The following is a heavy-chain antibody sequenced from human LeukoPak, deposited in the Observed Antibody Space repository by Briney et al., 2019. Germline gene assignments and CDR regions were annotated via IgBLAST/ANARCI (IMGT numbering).Heavy chain of an antibody. J-gene: IGHJ4*02. V-gene: IGHV3-30*03. CDR2: ISYDGRDK. Sequence: AGGSLRLSCAPSGFTFTSSVMHWVRQAPGKGLEWVAAISYDGRDKYFADSVKGRFTISRDNSKNTLDLQVNGLRAEDTAVYYCARETGNYYFDFWGQGTLVTVSS. CDR1: GFTFTSSV. D-gene: IGHD1-7*01. CDR3: ARETGNYYFDF.